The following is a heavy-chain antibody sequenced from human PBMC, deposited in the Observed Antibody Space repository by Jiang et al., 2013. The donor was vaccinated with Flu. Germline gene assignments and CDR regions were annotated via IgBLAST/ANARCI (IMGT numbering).Heavy chain of an antibody. CDR3: ARGLY. CDR1: GYTFTSYG. Sequence: GAEVKKPGSSVKVSCKASGYTFTSYGISWVRQAPGQGLEWMGRINFSGGSTSYAQKFQGRVTMTRDTSTSTVYMELNSLTSDDTAVYYCARGLYWGQGTLVTVSS. J-gene: IGHJ4*02. CDR2: INFSGGST. V-gene: IGHV1-46*01.